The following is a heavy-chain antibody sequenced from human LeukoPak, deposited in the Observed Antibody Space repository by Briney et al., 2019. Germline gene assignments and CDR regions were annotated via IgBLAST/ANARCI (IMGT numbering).Heavy chain of an antibody. J-gene: IGHJ4*02. CDR3: ARQWGDCSSTSCYSAY. Sequence: GESLKISCKCSGYSFASYWIAWVRQMPGKGLEWMGIIYPGDSDTRYSPSFQGQVTISADKSISTAYLQWSSLKASDTAIYYCARQWGDCSSTSCYSAYWGQGTLVTVSS. CDR1: GYSFASYW. CDR2: IYPGDSDT. D-gene: IGHD2-2*01. V-gene: IGHV5-51*01.